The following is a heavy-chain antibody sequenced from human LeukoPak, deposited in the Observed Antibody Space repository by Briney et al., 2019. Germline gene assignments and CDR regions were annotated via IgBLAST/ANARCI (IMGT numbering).Heavy chain of an antibody. D-gene: IGHD6-13*01. Sequence: ASVKVSCKASGGTFSSYAISWVRPAPGQGLEWMGGIIPIFGTANYAQKFQGRVTITADESRGTAYMELSSLRSEDTAVYYCAREAAAEQGFDPWGQGTLVTVSS. CDR1: GGTFSSYA. CDR2: IIPIFGTA. V-gene: IGHV1-69*13. CDR3: AREAAAEQGFDP. J-gene: IGHJ5*02.